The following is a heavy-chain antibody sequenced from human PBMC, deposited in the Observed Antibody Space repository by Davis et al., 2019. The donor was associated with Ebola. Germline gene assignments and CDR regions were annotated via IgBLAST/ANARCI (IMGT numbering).Heavy chain of an antibody. CDR2: IYYSGST. D-gene: IGHD1-26*01. CDR1: GGSISSYY. Sequence: MPSETLSLTCTVSGGSISSYYWSWIRQPPGKGLEWIGYIYYSGSTNYNPSLKSRVTISVDTSKNQFSLKLSSVTAEDTAVYYCARVSGSQVYWGQGTLVTVSS. V-gene: IGHV4-59*12. J-gene: IGHJ4*02. CDR3: ARVSGSQVY.